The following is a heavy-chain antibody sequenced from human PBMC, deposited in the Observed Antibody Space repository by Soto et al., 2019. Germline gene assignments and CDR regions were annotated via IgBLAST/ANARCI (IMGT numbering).Heavy chain of an antibody. Sequence: NPSETLSLTCAVSGGSISSSNWWSWVRQPPGKGLEWIGEIYHSGGTIYNPSLKSRVTMSVDKSNNQFSLKLTSVTAADTAVYYCATLIGFLDYWGQGTRVTVSS. V-gene: IGHV4-4*02. J-gene: IGHJ4*02. CDR1: GGSISSSNW. CDR2: IYHSGGT. D-gene: IGHD2-15*01. CDR3: ATLIGFLDY.